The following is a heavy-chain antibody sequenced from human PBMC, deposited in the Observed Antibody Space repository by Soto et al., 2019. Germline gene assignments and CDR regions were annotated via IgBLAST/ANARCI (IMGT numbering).Heavy chain of an antibody. CDR2: ISAYNDNT. J-gene: IGHJ6*02. V-gene: IGHV1-18*04. D-gene: IGHD3-10*01. CDR3: ARDHYYVSGTLYEYGMDV. Sequence: ASGKCSCKAFVYTFTSCTISWVRQSPGQGLEWMGWISAYNDNTNYAQNLQGRVTMTTDTSTSTAYMELRSLRSDDTAVYYCARDHYYVSGTLYEYGMDVWGQGTTVTVSS. CDR1: VYTFTSCT.